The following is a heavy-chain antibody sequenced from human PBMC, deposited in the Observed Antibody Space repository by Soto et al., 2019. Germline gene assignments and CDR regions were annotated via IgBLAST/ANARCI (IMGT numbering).Heavy chain of an antibody. CDR1: GGTFSSYA. J-gene: IGHJ6*02. CDR2: IIPIFGTA. Sequence: QVQLVQSGAEVKKPGSSVKVSCKASGGTFSSYAISWVRQAPGQGLEWMGGIIPIFGTANYAQKFQGRVTITADESTSTAYMELSSLRSEDTAVYYCARDCSGGSCYPDYYGMDVWGQGTTVTVSS. CDR3: ARDCSGGSCYPDYYGMDV. V-gene: IGHV1-69*12. D-gene: IGHD2-15*01.